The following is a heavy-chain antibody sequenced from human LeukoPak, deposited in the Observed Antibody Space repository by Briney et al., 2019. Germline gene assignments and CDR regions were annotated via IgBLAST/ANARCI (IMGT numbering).Heavy chain of an antibody. CDR3: AKGKGGYSGYDSFDY. J-gene: IGHJ4*02. V-gene: IGHV4-4*07. CDR2: IYSSGST. D-gene: IGHD5-12*01. Sequence: SETLSLTCNVSGGSVRGYYWSWIRQPAGKGLEWIGRIYSSGSTYYNPALKSRVTISVDMSKNQFSLRLSSVTAADTAVYYCAKGKGGYSGYDSFDYWGQGTLVTVSS. CDR1: GGSVRGYY.